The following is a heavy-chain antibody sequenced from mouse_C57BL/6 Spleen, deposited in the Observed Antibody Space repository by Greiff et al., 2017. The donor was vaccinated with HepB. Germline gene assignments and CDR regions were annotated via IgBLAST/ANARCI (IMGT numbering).Heavy chain of an antibody. D-gene: IGHD2-4*01. CDR1: GYTFTSYW. J-gene: IGHJ3*01. V-gene: IGHV1-55*01. CDR2: IYPGSGSA. CDR3: ARDYDDDRGFAY. Sequence: QVQLQQPGAELVKPGASVKMSCKASGYTFTSYWITWVKQRPGQGLEWIGDIYPGSGSANFNEKFKSKATLTVDTSSSTAYMQLSSLTSEDSAVYYCARDYDDDRGFAYWGQGTLVTVSA.